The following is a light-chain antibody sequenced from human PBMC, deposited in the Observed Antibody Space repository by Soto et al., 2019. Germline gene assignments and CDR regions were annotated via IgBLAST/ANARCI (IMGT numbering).Light chain of an antibody. CDR3: QQGYSYPLT. CDR2: AAS. J-gene: IGKJ5*01. V-gene: IGKV1-12*01. CDR1: HDISSW. Sequence: DIQMTQSPSSVSASVGDRVSITCRASHDISSWLAWYQCKAGEAPKLLIYAASHLQRGVPSRFSGGGSGTFSTLTIDRLQPEDFASYYCQQGYSYPLTCGQGTRL.